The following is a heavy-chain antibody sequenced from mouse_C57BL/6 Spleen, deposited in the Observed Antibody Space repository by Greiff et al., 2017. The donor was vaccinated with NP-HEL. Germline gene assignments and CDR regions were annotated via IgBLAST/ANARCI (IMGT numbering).Heavy chain of an antibody. CDR2: IDPETGGT. Sequence: QVQLKESGAELVRPGASVTLSCKASGYTFTDYEMHWVKQTPVHGLEWIGAIDPETGGTAYNQKFKGKAILTADKSSSTAYMELRSLTSEDSAVYYCTSSLTVVADYYAMDYWGQGTSVTVSS. CDR3: TSSLTVVADYYAMDY. V-gene: IGHV1-15*01. J-gene: IGHJ4*01. CDR1: GYTFTDYE. D-gene: IGHD1-1*01.